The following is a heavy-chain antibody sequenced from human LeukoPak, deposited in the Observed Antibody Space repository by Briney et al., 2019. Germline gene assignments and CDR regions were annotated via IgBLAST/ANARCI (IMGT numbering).Heavy chain of an antibody. CDR1: GFTFSSYS. CDR3: ARDSVVVVTAEGYYYYYYMDV. J-gene: IGHJ6*03. D-gene: IGHD2-21*02. Sequence: GGSLRLSCAASGFTFSSYSMNWVRQAPGKGLEWVSYISSSSSTIYYADSVKGRFTISRDNAKNSLYLQMNSLRAEDTAVYYCARDSVVVVTAEGYYYYYYMDVWGKGTTVTVSS. CDR2: ISSSSSTI. V-gene: IGHV3-48*01.